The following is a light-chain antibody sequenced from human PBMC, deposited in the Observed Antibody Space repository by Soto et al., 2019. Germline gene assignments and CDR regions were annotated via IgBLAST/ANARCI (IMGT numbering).Light chain of an antibody. CDR1: QSVSSN. Sequence: EIVLTQSPGTLSLSPGERANLSCRVSQSVSSNLAWYQQKPGQAPRLLIYGASTRAAGIPARFSASGSGTDFTLTISRLEPEDFAVYYCQQYGSSPPITFGQGTRLEIK. J-gene: IGKJ5*01. V-gene: IGKV3-20*01. CDR2: GAS. CDR3: QQYGSSPPIT.